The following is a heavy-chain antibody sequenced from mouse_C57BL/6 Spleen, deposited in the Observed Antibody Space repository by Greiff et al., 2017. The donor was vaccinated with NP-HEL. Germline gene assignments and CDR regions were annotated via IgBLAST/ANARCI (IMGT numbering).Heavy chain of an antibody. D-gene: IGHD2-4*01. Sequence: EVQLVESGPELVKPGASVKMSCKASGYTFTDYNMHWVKQSHGKSLEWIGYINPNNGGTSYNQKFKGKATLTVNKSSSTAYMELRSLTSEDSAVYDCARTYYDYGFAYWGQGTLVTVSA. J-gene: IGHJ3*01. CDR1: GYTFTDYN. CDR2: INPNNGGT. V-gene: IGHV1-22*01. CDR3: ARTYYDYGFAY.